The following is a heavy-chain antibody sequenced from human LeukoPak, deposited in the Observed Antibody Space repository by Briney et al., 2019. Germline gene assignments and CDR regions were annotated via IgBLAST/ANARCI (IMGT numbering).Heavy chain of an antibody. V-gene: IGHV3-9*01. J-gene: IGHJ6*02. Sequence: HAGGSLRLSCAASGFTLDDYAMHWVRQAPGKGLEWVSGISWNSGSIGYEDSVKGRFTISRDNAKNSLYLQMNSLRAEDTALYYCAKAYSNYDQFYYYGMDVWGQGTTDTVSS. CDR2: ISWNSGSI. CDR3: AKAYSNYDQFYYYGMDV. CDR1: GFTLDDYA. D-gene: IGHD4-11*01.